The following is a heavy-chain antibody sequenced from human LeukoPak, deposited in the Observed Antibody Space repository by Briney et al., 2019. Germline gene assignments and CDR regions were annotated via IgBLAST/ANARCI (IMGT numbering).Heavy chain of an antibody. CDR1: GGSISSSSYY. D-gene: IGHD3-22*01. CDR2: IYYSGST. CDR3: ARRSQGSSGYYLFDY. V-gene: IGHV4-39*01. J-gene: IGHJ4*02. Sequence: PSETLSLTCTVSGGSISSSSYYWGWIRQPPGKGLEWIGSIYYSGSTYYDPSLKSRVTISVDTSKNQFSLKLSSVTAADTAVYYCARRSQGSSGYYLFDYWGQGTLVTVSS.